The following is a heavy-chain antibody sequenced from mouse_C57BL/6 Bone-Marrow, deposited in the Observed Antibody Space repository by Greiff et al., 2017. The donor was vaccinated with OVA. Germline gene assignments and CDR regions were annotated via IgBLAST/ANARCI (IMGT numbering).Heavy chain of an antibody. CDR1: GFTFSNYW. Sequence: VQLKESGGGLVQPGGSMKLSCVASGFTFSNYWMNWVRQSPEKGLEWVAQIRLKSDNYATHYAESVKGRFTISRDDSKSSVYLQMNNLRAEDTGIYYCTGGSNYPFAYWGQGTLVTVSA. V-gene: IGHV6-3*01. CDR2: IRLKSDNYAT. CDR3: TGGSNYPFAY. D-gene: IGHD2-5*01. J-gene: IGHJ3*01.